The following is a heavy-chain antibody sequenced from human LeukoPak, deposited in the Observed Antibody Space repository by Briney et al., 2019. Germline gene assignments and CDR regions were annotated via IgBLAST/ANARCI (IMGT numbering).Heavy chain of an antibody. CDR3: ARRHYGSGNIDS. CDR2: IYSNGHI. J-gene: IGHJ4*02. Sequence: PSETLSLTCSVSSDTITSSSYLWVWVRQPPGKGLEWIGDIYSNGHISYNPSLKSRAAISVDTSKNQFSLNLSSVTAADTAVYYCARRHYGSGNIDSWGQGTLVTVSS. V-gene: IGHV4-39*01. CDR1: SDTITSSSYL. D-gene: IGHD3-10*01.